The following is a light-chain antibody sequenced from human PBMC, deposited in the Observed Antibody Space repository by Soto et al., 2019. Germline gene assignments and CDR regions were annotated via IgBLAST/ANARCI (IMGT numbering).Light chain of an antibody. CDR2: DAY. J-gene: IGKJ1*01. CDR3: QQYNSWWT. CDR1: QTISNY. V-gene: IGKV1-5*01. Sequence: DIQMTQSPSSLSASLGDRVTITCRASQTISNYLNWYQQKPGKAPKLLIYDAYSLETGTPSRFSGRRSGTEFTLTIASVQPEDFATYYCQQYNSWWTFGQGTKVDIK.